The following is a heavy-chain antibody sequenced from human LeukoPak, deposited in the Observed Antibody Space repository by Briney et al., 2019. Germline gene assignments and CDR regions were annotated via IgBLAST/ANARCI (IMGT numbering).Heavy chain of an antibody. CDR1: GGSISSGGYY. J-gene: IGHJ5*02. CDR3: ARAGGGRFDP. CDR2: IYYSGST. D-gene: IGHD3-16*01. V-gene: IGHV4-31*03. Sequence: SETLSLTCTVSGGSISSGGYYWSWIRQHPGKGLEWIGYIYYSGSTYYNPSLKSRVTISVGTSKSQFSLKLSSVTAADTAVYYCARAGGGRFDPWGQGTLVTVSS.